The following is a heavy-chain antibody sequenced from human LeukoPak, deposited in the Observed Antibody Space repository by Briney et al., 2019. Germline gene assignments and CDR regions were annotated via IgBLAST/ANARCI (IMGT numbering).Heavy chain of an antibody. Sequence: SETLSLTCTVSGGSISTFFWSWIRQPPGKGLEWIGSMHYSGDTKYNPSLKSRVSLSIETSKQQFSPRLSSVTAADTAVYYCARDLELERNRWNYFESWGQGTLVTVSS. J-gene: IGHJ4*02. V-gene: IGHV4-59*01. CDR1: GGSISTFF. D-gene: IGHD1-1*01. CDR2: MHYSGDT. CDR3: ARDLELERNRWNYFES.